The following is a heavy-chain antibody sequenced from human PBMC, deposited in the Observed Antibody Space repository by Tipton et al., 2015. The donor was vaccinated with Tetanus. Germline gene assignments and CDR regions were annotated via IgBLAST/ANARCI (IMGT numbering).Heavy chain of an antibody. V-gene: IGHV3-23*01. CDR2: ISDSAVST. J-gene: IGHJ4*02. Sequence: SLRLSCAASGFTFPSYAMTWVRQAPGKGLEWVSTISDSAVSTYYADSVKGRFTISRDNSKNTLYLQMNSRRVEDTAVYYCTGLAWSEFWGQGTLITVSS. D-gene: IGHD3-3*01. CDR1: GFTFPSYA. CDR3: TGLAWSEF.